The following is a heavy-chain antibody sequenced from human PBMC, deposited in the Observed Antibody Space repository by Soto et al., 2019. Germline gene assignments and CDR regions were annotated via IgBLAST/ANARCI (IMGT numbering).Heavy chain of an antibody. CDR1: GGILTNYT. J-gene: IGHJ1*01. CDR3: AKAPTATSPSEH. Sequence: QVQLVQSGAEMKRPGSSVKVSCETSGGILTNYTFNWVRQAPGQGLEWMGWIIPVLNIANYAQKLQGRITITADKSTNTAYLELTSLRSEDTAIYFCAKAPTATSPSEHWGQGTLITVSS. V-gene: IGHV1-69*02. CDR2: IIPVLNIA.